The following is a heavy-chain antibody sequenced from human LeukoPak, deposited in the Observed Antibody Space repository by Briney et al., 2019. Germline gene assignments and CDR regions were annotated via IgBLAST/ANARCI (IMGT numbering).Heavy chain of an antibody. D-gene: IGHD4-4*01. CDR3: ASYSNYGSGY. Sequence: SETLSLTCTVSGGSLSRGDYYGSGIRQPPGRGVEWGGYIYSRGSTYYNPSLKRRVTISVDTSNNQFSLKLSPVTAADTAVYYCASYSNYGSGYWGQGTLVTVSS. CDR1: GGSLSRGDYY. J-gene: IGHJ4*02. CDR2: IYSRGST. V-gene: IGHV4-30-4*01.